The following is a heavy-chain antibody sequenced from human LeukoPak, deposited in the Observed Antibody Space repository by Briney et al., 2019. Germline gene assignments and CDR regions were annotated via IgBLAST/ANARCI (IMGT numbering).Heavy chain of an antibody. CDR3: ARDLMGIAYRGAFYY. J-gene: IGHJ4*02. CDR1: GFTFTTYW. D-gene: IGHD6-13*01. V-gene: IGHV3-7*03. Sequence: GGSLRLSCAASGFTFTTYWMSWVRQAPGKGLEWVANIKQDGTEKYYVDSVKGRFTISRDNAKNSLYLQMNSPRAEDTAVYYCARDLMGIAYRGAFYYWGQGTLVTVSS. CDR2: IKQDGTEK.